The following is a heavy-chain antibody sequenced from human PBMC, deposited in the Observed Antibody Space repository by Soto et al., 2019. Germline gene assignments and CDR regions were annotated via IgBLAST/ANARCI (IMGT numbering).Heavy chain of an antibody. CDR3: ARDKITGLFDY. D-gene: IGHD2-8*02. CDR1: GGSISSYY. CDR2: IYYSGST. J-gene: IGHJ4*02. V-gene: IGHV4-59*12. Sequence: PSETLSLTCTVSGGSISSYYWSWIRQPPGKGLEWIGDIYYSGSTNYNPSLKSRVTMSVDTSKNQFSLKLTSVTAADTAVYYCARDKITGLFDYWGQGTLVTVSS.